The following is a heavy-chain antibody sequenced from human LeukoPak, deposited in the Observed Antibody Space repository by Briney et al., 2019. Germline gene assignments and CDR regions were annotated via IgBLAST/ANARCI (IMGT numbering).Heavy chain of an antibody. CDR1: GFTFSSYS. CDR2: ISSGDGRT. CDR3: AKEPRHCDVDCFSLLDC. D-gene: IGHD2-21*02. Sequence: PGGSLRLSCATPGFTFSSYSMSWVRQAPGKGLEWVSLISSGDGRTFYADSVKGRFTISRDISKNTVFLQMNSLRAEDTAVYYCAKEPRHCDVDCFSLLDCWGQGTLVTVSS. V-gene: IGHV3-23*01. J-gene: IGHJ4*02.